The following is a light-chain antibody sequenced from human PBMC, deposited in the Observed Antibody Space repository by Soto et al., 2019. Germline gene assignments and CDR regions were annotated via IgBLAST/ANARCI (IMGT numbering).Light chain of an antibody. J-gene: IGKJ4*01. CDR1: QGISSA. CDR2: DAS. Sequence: AIQLTQSPSSLSASVGDSVTITCRASQGISSALAWYQQTPGRAPKLLIYDASTLASGVPSRFSGSRSGTDFTLTVSSLQPEDFATYYCQKYNSAPLTFGGGTKVDIK. V-gene: IGKV1-13*02. CDR3: QKYNSAPLT.